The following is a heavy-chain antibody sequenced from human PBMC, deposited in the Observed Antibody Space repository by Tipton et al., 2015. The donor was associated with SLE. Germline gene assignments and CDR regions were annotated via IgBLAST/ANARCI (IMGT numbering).Heavy chain of an antibody. J-gene: IGHJ3*01. Sequence: QLVQSGAEVKKPGASVKVSCMASGYTFIRYYMHWVRQAPGQGLEWMGIINPDDDSTDYAQKFQGRVTMTRDTSTSTVYMELGSLRSEDTAVYYCARDRAPDDAFDVWGQGTMVTVSS. V-gene: IGHV1-46*01. CDR2: INPDDDST. CDR3: ARDRAPDDAFDV. CDR1: GYTFIRYY.